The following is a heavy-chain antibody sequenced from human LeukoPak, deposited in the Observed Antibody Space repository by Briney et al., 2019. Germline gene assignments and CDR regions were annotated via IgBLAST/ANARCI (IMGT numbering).Heavy chain of an antibody. D-gene: IGHD5-18*01. V-gene: IGHV1-46*01. J-gene: IGHJ4*02. Sequence: ASVKVSCKASGYTFTSYYMHWVRQAPGQGLDWMGIINPSGGSTSYAQKFQGRVTMTRDMSTSTVYMELSSLRSEDTAVYYCARAATAIRYFDYWGQGTLVTVSS. CDR1: GYTFTSYY. CDR3: ARAATAIRYFDY. CDR2: INPSGGST.